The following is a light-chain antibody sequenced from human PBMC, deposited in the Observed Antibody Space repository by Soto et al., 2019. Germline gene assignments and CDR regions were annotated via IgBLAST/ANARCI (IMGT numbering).Light chain of an antibody. V-gene: IGKV1-9*01. J-gene: IGKJ5*01. CDR1: QGISSY. Sequence: IQLTQSPSSLSASVGDRVTITCRASQGISSYLAWYQQKPGKAPKLLIYTASTLQSGVPSRFSGSGSGTDFTLTISSLQPEDFAVYYCQQYNSYPITFGQGTRLEIK. CDR2: TAS. CDR3: QQYNSYPIT.